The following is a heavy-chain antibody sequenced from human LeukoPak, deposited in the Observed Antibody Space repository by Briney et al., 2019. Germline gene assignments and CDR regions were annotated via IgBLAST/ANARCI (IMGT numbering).Heavy chain of an antibody. V-gene: IGHV3-23*01. J-gene: IGHJ5*02. CDR3: IRDFRSADL. D-gene: IGHD5-24*01. CDR1: GFTFSSYA. Sequence: PWGSLRLSCAASGFTFSSYAMSWVRQAPGKGLEWVSAISGSGGSTYYADSVKGRFTISRDNAKNTVYLEMNSLSVEDTATYYCIRDFRSADLWGQGTLVTVTS. CDR2: ISGSGGST.